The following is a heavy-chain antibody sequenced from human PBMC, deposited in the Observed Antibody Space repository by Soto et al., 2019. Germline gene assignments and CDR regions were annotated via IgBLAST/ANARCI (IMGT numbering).Heavy chain of an antibody. D-gene: IGHD5-12*01. CDR2: ISGSGGST. Sequence: GGSLRLSCAVSGFTVSSNYMNWVRQAPGKGLEWVSAISGSGGSTYYADSVKGRFTISRDNSKNTLYLQMNSLRAEDTAVYYCAKDGKMATISWGQGTLVTVSS. CDR3: AKDGKMATIS. V-gene: IGHV3-23*01. CDR1: GFTVSSNY. J-gene: IGHJ4*02.